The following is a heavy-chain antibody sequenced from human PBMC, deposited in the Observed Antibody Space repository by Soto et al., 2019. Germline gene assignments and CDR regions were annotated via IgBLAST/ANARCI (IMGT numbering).Heavy chain of an antibody. CDR3: ARDRGDTTGTTPYNWFHP. Sequence: PSQTLSLTCAISGDSVSSNSAAWNWIRQSPSRGLEWLGRTYYRSKWYNDYAVSVKSRITINPDTSKNQFSLKLSSVTAADTAVYYCARDRGDTTGTTPYNWFHPWGQGTLVTVSS. V-gene: IGHV6-1*01. D-gene: IGHD1-1*01. CDR2: TYYRSKWYN. J-gene: IGHJ5*02. CDR1: GDSVSSNSAA.